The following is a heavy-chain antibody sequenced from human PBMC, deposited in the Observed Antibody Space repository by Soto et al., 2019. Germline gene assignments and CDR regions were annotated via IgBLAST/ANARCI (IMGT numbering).Heavy chain of an antibody. CDR2: KYYRSKWYT. D-gene: IGHD6-19*01. J-gene: IGHJ4*02. CDR3: ARLAPGGSGGGGDY. CDR1: WDSVSSNSAA. V-gene: IGHV6-1*01. Sequence: PSQTLSLTCAISWDSVSSNSAAWNWIRQSPSRGLEWLGRKYYRSKWYTDYAVSVKSRITINPDTSKNHFSLQLKSVTPEDTALYFCARLAPGGSGGGGDYWGQGTLVTVSS.